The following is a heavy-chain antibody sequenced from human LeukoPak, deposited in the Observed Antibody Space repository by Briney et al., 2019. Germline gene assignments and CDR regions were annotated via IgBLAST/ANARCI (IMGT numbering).Heavy chain of an antibody. CDR2: INSDGSWT. V-gene: IGHV3-74*01. D-gene: IGHD3-16*01. Sequence: GGSLRLSCAASGNYWMHWVRQVPGKGLVWVSHINSDGSWTSYADSVKGRFTISRDNAKNSLYLQMSNLRAEDTAVYFCARGGGLDVWGQGATVTVSS. CDR3: ARGGGLDV. J-gene: IGHJ6*02. CDR1: GNYW.